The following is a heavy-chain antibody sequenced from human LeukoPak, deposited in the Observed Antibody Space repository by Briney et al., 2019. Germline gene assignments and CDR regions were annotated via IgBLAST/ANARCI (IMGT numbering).Heavy chain of an antibody. J-gene: IGHJ3*02. CDR1: GYTFTGYY. CDR3: ARTYCGGDCYLNDAFDI. Sequence: ALVKVSCKASGYTFTGYYIHWVRQAPGQGLEWMGWINPNSGGTNNAQRFQGRVTMTRDTSISTAYMELSRLRSDDTAVYYCARTYCGGDCYLNDAFDIWGQGTMVTVSS. V-gene: IGHV1-2*02. D-gene: IGHD2-21*01. CDR2: INPNSGGT.